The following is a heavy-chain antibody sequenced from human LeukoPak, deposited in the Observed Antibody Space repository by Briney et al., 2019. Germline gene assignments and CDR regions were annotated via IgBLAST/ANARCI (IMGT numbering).Heavy chain of an antibody. J-gene: IGHJ4*02. CDR3: ARGSDLRN. V-gene: IGHV4-34*01. Sequence: SETLSLTCAVYGGSSSGYYWSWIRQPPGKGLEWIGEINHSGSTNYNPSLKSRVTISVDTSKNQFSLKLSSVTAADTAVYYCARGSDLRNWGQGTLVTVSS. CDR1: GGSSSGYY. D-gene: IGHD2-21*01. CDR2: INHSGST.